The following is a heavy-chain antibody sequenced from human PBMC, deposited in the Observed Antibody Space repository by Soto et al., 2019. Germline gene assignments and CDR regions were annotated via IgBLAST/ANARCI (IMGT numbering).Heavy chain of an antibody. CDR1: GGSFSGYY. V-gene: IGHV4-34*01. CDR2: INHSGST. CDR3: ARGRDYSWHNWFDP. D-gene: IGHD4-4*01. Sequence: QVQLQQWGAGLLKPSETLSLTCAVYGGSFSGYYWSWIRQPPGKGPEWIGEINHSGSTNYTPSLKSRVTISVDTSKNQFSLKLSSVTAADTAVYYCARGRDYSWHNWFDPWGQGTLVTVSS. J-gene: IGHJ5*02.